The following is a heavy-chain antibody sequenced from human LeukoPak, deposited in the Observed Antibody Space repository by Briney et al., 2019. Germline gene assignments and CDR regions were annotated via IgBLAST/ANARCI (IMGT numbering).Heavy chain of an antibody. CDR2: IYYSGST. CDR1: DGSISSYY. V-gene: IGHV4-59*12. J-gene: IGHJ4*02. Sequence: SETLSLTCTVSDGSISSYYWSWIRQPPGKGLEWIGYIYYSGSTNYNPSLKSRVTISVDTSKNQFSLKLSSVTAADTAVYYCARGPPPDFDYWGRGTLVTVSS. CDR3: ARGPPPDFDY.